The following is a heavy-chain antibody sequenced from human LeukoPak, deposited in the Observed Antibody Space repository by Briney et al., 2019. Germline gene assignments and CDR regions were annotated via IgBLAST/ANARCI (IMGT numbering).Heavy chain of an antibody. CDR3: ARDTVTTPTDY. CDR2: ISSSGSTI. Sequence: GGSLRLSCGASGFTFSSYEMNWVRQAPGKGLEWVSYISSSGSTIYYADSVKGRFTISRDNAKNSLYLQMNSLRAEDTAVYYCARDTVTTPTDYWGQGTLVTVSS. D-gene: IGHD4-17*01. J-gene: IGHJ4*02. CDR1: GFTFSSYE. V-gene: IGHV3-48*03.